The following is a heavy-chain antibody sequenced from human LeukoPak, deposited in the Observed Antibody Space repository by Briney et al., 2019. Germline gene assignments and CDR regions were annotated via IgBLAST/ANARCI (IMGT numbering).Heavy chain of an antibody. D-gene: IGHD5-18*01. Sequence: PGGSLRLSCAASGFTFSSYAMSWVRQASGKGLEWVSAISGSGGSTYYADSVKGRFTISRDNSKNTLYLQMNSLRAEDTAVYYCAPPVDTAMVKSFDYWGQETLVTVSS. CDR2: ISGSGGST. J-gene: IGHJ4*02. CDR1: GFTFSSYA. CDR3: APPVDTAMVKSFDY. V-gene: IGHV3-23*01.